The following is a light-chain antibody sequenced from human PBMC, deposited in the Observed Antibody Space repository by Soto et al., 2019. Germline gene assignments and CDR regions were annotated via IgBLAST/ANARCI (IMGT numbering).Light chain of an antibody. CDR2: TTN. CDR1: SGSVSTTYY. J-gene: IGLJ2*01. Sequence: QTVVTQEPSCSVSPGGTVTLTCGLSSGSVSTTYYPSWYQQTPDQAPRTLIYTTNTRASGVPDRFSGSILGNKAALTITGAQADYESDYYCVLYMGSGISVFGGGTKLTVL. CDR3: VLYMGSGISV. V-gene: IGLV8-61*01.